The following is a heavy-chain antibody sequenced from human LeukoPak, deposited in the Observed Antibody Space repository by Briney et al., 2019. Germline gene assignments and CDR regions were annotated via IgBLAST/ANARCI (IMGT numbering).Heavy chain of an antibody. CDR2: ISAYNGNT. CDR1: GGTFSSYA. Sequence: ASVKVSCKASGGTFSSYAISWVRQAPGQGLEWMGWISAYNGNTNYAQKLQGRVTMTTDASTSTAYMELRSLRSDDTAVYYCARARSGSYHYWGQGTLVTVSS. CDR3: ARARSGSYHY. J-gene: IGHJ4*02. D-gene: IGHD1-26*01. V-gene: IGHV1-18*01.